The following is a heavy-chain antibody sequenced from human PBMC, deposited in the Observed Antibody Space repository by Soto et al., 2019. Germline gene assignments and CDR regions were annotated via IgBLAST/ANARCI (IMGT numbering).Heavy chain of an antibody. CDR1: GGTFSSYA. CDR3: ARGVGYSGYGYYYYYYGMDV. Sequence: QVQLVQSGAEVKKPGSSVKVSCKASGGTFSSYAISWVRQAPGQGLEWMGGIIHIFGTANYAQKFQGRVTISADESTSTAYMELSSLRSEDTAVYYCARGVGYSGYGYYYYYYGMDVWGQGTTVTVSS. CDR2: IIHIFGTA. V-gene: IGHV1-69*12. J-gene: IGHJ6*02. D-gene: IGHD5-12*01.